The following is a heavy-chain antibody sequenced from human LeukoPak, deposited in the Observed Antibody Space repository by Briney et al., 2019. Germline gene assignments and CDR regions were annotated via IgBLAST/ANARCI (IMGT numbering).Heavy chain of an antibody. V-gene: IGHV3-23*01. D-gene: IGHD1-26*01. CDR2: ISGSGGST. CDR3: AKGREWELLDFDY. J-gene: IGHJ4*02. Sequence: MRXXXXAAXKGRGXGXAISGSGGSTYYAECVKGRFTISRENCKNTLYLQMNTLRAEDTAVYYCAKGREWELLDFDYWGQGTLVTVSS.